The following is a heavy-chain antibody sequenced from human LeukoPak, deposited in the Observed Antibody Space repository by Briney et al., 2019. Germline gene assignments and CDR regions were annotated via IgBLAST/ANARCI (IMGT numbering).Heavy chain of an antibody. Sequence: SETLSLRCAVSGYCIISGYYWGWIRQPPGKGLEWIGSIYHSGSTYYNPSLKSRVTISVDTSKNQFSLKLSSVTAADTAVYYCARDRSWSSGLYFDYWGQGTLVTVSS. CDR1: GYCIISGYY. D-gene: IGHD6-19*01. CDR2: IYHSGST. J-gene: IGHJ4*02. CDR3: ARDRSWSSGLYFDY. V-gene: IGHV4-38-2*02.